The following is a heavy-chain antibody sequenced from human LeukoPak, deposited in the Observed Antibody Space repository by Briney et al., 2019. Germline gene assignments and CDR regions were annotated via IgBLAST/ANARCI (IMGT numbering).Heavy chain of an antibody. J-gene: IGHJ3*02. CDR3: ARRGEYSYGYGAFDI. V-gene: IGHV4-61*02. D-gene: IGHD5-18*01. Sequence: SETLSLTCTVSGGSISSGDYYWSWIRQPAGKGLEWIGRIYTSGSTNYNPSLKSRVTISVDTSKNQFSLKLSSVTAADTAVYYCARRGEYSYGYGAFDIWGQGTMVTVSS. CDR2: IYTSGST. CDR1: GGSISSGDYY.